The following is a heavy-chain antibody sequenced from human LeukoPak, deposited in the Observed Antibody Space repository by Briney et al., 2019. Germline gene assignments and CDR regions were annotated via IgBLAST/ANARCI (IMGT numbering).Heavy chain of an antibody. J-gene: IGHJ2*01. CDR3: ARAGNYYDSSGYPILGSYFDL. D-gene: IGHD3-22*01. CDR2: IYYTGST. V-gene: IGHV4-59*08. CDR1: GGSLSTYY. Sequence: SETLSLTCTVSGGSLSTYYWTWIRQPPGKGLEWIGYIYYTGSTNYNPSLKSRVTMSVDTSKNQFSLKLSSVTAADTAVYYCARAGNYYDSSGYPILGSYFDLWGRGTLVMVSS.